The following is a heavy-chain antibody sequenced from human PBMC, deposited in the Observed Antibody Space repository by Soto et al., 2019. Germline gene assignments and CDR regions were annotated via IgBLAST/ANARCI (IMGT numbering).Heavy chain of an antibody. V-gene: IGHV1-2*04. J-gene: IGHJ6*02. CDR3: ARNIAVAGTEYYYYYGMDV. CDR1: GYTFTGYY. D-gene: IGHD6-19*01. CDR2: INPNSGGT. Sequence: QVQLVQSGAEVKKPGASVKVSCKASGYTFTGYYMHWVRQAPGQGLEWMGWINPNSGGTNYAQKFQGWVTMTRDTSISTAYMELSRLRSDDTAVYYCARNIAVAGTEYYYYYGMDVWGQGTTVTVSS.